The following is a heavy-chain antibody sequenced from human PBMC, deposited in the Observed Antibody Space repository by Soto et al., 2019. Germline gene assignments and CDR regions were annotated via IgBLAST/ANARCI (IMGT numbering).Heavy chain of an antibody. CDR1: GGTLSDHG. CDR3: ARGVYGSGNYYTGPSAFDI. Sequence: QVQLEQSGAEVKKPGSSVKVSCKASGGTLSDHGVAWLRQAPGQGLEWMGGTIPVFNTAKYAQKFQGRVNVNAEKFTNIAYMELSSLRSADTAFYFCARGVYGSGNYYTGPSAFDIWGQGTMVIVSS. V-gene: IGHV1-69*06. CDR2: TIPVFNTA. D-gene: IGHD3-10*01. J-gene: IGHJ3*02.